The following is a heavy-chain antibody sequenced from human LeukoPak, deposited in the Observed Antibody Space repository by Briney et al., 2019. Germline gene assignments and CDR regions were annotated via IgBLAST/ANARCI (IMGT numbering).Heavy chain of an antibody. V-gene: IGHV3-30*18. Sequence: GGSLRLSCAASGFTFSSYGMHWVRQAPGKGLEWVAVISYDGSNKYYADSVKGRFTISRDNSKNTLYLQMNSLRAEDTAVYYCAKDEGIAAAGTGLDYRGQGTLVTVSS. J-gene: IGHJ4*02. CDR2: ISYDGSNK. CDR3: AKDEGIAAAGTGLDY. D-gene: IGHD6-13*01. CDR1: GFTFSSYG.